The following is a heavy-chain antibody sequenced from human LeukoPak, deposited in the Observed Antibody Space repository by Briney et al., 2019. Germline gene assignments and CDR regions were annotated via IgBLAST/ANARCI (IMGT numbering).Heavy chain of an antibody. CDR1: GFTFSSYA. CDR2: ISYDGSNR. Sequence: GGSLRLSCAASGFTFSSYAMHWVRQAPGKGLEWVAVISYDGSNRYYADSVKGRFTISRDNSKNTLYLQMNSLRAEDTAVYYCARDLDYYDSSGLNAYPFDYWGQGTLVTVSS. J-gene: IGHJ4*02. V-gene: IGHV3-30*01. CDR3: ARDLDYYDSSGLNAYPFDY. D-gene: IGHD3-22*01.